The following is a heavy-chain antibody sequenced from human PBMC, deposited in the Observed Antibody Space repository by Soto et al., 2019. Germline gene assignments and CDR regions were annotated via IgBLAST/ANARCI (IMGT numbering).Heavy chain of an antibody. CDR3: ARGGTAMAAAGGQH. Sequence: PGESLKISCKGSGYNFNTYWIGWVRQMPGKGLEWMGIIYPVDSDTRYSPSFQGHVTISADKSISTAYLQWNSLKASDTAIYYCARGGTAMAAAGGQHWGQGTLVTVSS. CDR2: IYPVDSDT. D-gene: IGHD6-13*01. CDR1: GYNFNTYW. V-gene: IGHV5-51*01. J-gene: IGHJ1*01.